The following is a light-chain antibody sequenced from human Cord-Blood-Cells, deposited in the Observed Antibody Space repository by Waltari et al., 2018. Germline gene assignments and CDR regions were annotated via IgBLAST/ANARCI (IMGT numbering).Light chain of an antibody. CDR3: CSYAGSSTYV. Sequence: QSALTQPASVSGSPGQSLTIPCTGTSSDVWSYNLVSWYQQHPGKAPKLMIYEGSKRPSGVSNRFSGSKSGNTASLTISGLQAEDEADYYCCSYAGSSTYVFGTGTKVTVL. J-gene: IGLJ1*01. CDR2: EGS. V-gene: IGLV2-23*01. CDR1: SSDVWSYNL.